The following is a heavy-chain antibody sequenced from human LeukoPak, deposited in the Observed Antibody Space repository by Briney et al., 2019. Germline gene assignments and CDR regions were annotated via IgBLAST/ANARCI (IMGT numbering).Heavy chain of an antibody. CDR2: IKPDGSEK. J-gene: IGHJ4*02. D-gene: IGHD2-8*02. Sequence: GGALRLSCAASGFTFCEYWVTLVRPGPGKGVEGVANIKPDGSEKYYVDSVRGRFTISRDNAKNSLYLQMNSLRVEDTAVYYCASYLYWWSDLGYWGQGTLVTVSS. CDR1: GFTFCEYW. V-gene: IGHV3-7*01. CDR3: ASYLYWWSDLGY.